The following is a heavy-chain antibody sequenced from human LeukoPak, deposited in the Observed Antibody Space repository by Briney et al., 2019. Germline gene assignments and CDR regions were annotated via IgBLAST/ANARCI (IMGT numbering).Heavy chain of an antibody. CDR3: AKDRWELLTAGDY. Sequence: GGSLRLSRAASGFTFSNYAMTWVRQAPGKGLEWVSAISGSGGSTYYADSVKGRFTISRDNSKNTLYLQMNSLRAEDTAVYYCAKDRWELLTAGDYWGQGTLVTVSS. CDR2: ISGSGGST. D-gene: IGHD1-26*01. CDR1: GFTFSNYA. V-gene: IGHV3-23*01. J-gene: IGHJ4*02.